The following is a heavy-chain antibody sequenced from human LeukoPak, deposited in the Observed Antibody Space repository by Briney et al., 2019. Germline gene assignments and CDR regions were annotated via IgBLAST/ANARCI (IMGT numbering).Heavy chain of an antibody. Sequence: SVTVSCKASGGTFSSYAISWVRQAPGQGLEWMGGIIPIFGTANYAQKLQGRVTMTTDTSTSTAYMELRSLRSDDTAVYYCARGRRTRELLVDYWGQGTLVTVSS. D-gene: IGHD1-26*01. CDR1: GGTFSSYA. J-gene: IGHJ4*02. V-gene: IGHV1-69*05. CDR2: IIPIFGTA. CDR3: ARGRRTRELLVDY.